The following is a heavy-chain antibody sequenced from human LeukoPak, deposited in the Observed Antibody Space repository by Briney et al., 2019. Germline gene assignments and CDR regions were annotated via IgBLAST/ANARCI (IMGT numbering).Heavy chain of an antibody. D-gene: IGHD2-2*01. CDR2: ISSSSSTI. Sequence: GGPLRLSCAAPGFTFSSYSMNWVRQAPGKGLEWVSYISSSSSTIYYADSVKGRFTISRDNAKNSLYLQVNSLRAEDTAVYYCAKDRRGCSGTSCYYRFDYWGPGTLVTVSS. V-gene: IGHV3-48*01. CDR3: AKDRRGCSGTSCYYRFDY. J-gene: IGHJ4*02. CDR1: GFTFSSYS.